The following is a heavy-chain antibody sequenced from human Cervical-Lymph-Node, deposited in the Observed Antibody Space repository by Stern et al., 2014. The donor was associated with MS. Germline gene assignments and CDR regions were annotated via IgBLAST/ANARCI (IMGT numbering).Heavy chain of an antibody. D-gene: IGHD6-13*01. CDR1: GFTFSSYG. J-gene: IGHJ6*02. CDR2: IWYDGSNK. V-gene: IGHV3-33*01. Sequence: VQLVQSGGGVVQPGRSLRLSCAASGFTFSSYGMPWVRQAPGKGLEWVAVIWYDGSNKYYADSVKGRFTISRDNSKNTLYLQMNSLRAEDTAVYYCARETSPSSSGGYYYGMDVWGQGTTVTVSS. CDR3: ARETSPSSSGGYYYGMDV.